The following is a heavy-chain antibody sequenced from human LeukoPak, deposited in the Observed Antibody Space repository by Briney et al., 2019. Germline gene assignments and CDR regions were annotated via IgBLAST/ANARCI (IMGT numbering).Heavy chain of an antibody. Sequence: GGSLRLSCAASGFIFSRYAMSWVRQAPGKGLEWVSAISGGGDGTYYADSVKGRFSISRDNSKNTLYLQMYSLRAEDTAVYYCAKEDGIVGAKELGYWGQGTLVIVSS. CDR2: ISGGGDGT. J-gene: IGHJ4*02. D-gene: IGHD1-26*01. CDR1: GFIFSRYA. CDR3: AKEDGIVGAKELGY. V-gene: IGHV3-23*01.